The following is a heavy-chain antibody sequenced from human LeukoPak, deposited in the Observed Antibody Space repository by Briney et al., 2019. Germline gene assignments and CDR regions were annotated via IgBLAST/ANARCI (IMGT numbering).Heavy chain of an antibody. CDR2: ISYDGSNK. Sequence: GGSLRLSCAASGFTFTSYTINWARQAPGKGLEWVAVISYDGSNKYYADSVKGRFTISRDNSKNTLYLQMNSLRAEDTAVYYCARDHEAAAGAFDYWGQGTLVTVSS. D-gene: IGHD6-13*01. CDR3: ARDHEAAAGAFDY. CDR1: GFTFTSYT. J-gene: IGHJ4*02. V-gene: IGHV3-30-3*01.